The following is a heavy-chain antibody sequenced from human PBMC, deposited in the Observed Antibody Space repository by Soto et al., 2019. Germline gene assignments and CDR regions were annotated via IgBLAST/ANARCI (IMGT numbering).Heavy chain of an antibody. CDR3: VVVSGTYPLIYYYGMDV. CDR1: GGTFSSYA. Sequence: QVQLVQSGAEVKKPGSSVKVSCKASGGTFSSYAISWVRQAPGQGLEWMGGIIPIFGTANYAQKFQGRVTITADESTSTGHMELRSLTSEDTAVYYCVVVSGTYPLIYYYGMDVWGQGTTVTVSS. J-gene: IGHJ6*02. CDR2: IIPIFGTA. D-gene: IGHD1-26*01. V-gene: IGHV1-69*01.